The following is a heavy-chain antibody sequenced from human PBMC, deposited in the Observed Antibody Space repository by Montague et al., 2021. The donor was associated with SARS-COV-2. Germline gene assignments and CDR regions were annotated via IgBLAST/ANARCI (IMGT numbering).Heavy chain of an antibody. D-gene: IGHD1-14*01. V-gene: IGHV6-1*01. CDR2: TYFRSKWYS. CDR1: GDSVSGNSAA. CDR3: TRSWGWKEPHYYFDH. Sequence: CAISGDSVSGNSAAWNWIRQSPSRDLEWLGRTYFRSKWYSEYAFSVKGRITINADTSTNQFSLQVNSVTPEDTAIYYCTRSWGWKEPHYYFDHWGQGTLVIVSS. J-gene: IGHJ4*02.